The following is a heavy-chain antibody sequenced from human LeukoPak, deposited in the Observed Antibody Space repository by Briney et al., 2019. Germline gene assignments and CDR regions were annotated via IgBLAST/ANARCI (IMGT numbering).Heavy chain of an antibody. J-gene: IGHJ4*02. CDR1: GFTFSKAW. CDR3: ANVNAMSTGY. CDR2: IKSRTDGGTI. V-gene: IGHV3-15*01. Sequence: GGSLRLSCAASGFTFSKAWMSWVRQAPGKGLEWVGRIKSRTDGGTIDYAAPVKGRFTISREDSKNTLYLQMNSLRAEDTAVYYCANVNAMSTGYWGQGTLVTVSS. D-gene: IGHD2-2*01.